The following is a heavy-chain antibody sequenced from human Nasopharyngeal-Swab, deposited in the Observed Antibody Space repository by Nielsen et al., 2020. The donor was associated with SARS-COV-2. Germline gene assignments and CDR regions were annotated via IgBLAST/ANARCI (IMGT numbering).Heavy chain of an antibody. Sequence: ASVKVSCKASGYTFTSYYMHWVRQAPGQGLEWMGIINPSGGSTSYAQKFQGRVTVTRDTSTSTVYMELSSLRSEDTAVYYCARDVDSSGYYAWFDPWGQGTLVTVSS. CDR2: INPSGGST. V-gene: IGHV1-46*01. D-gene: IGHD3-22*01. CDR3: ARDVDSSGYYAWFDP. J-gene: IGHJ5*02. CDR1: GYTFTSYY.